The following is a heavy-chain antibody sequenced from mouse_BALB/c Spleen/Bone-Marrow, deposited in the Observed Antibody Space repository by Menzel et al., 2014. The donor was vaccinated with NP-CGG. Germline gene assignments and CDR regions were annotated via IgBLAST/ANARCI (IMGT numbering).Heavy chain of an antibody. CDR1: GFTFTDYY. Sequence: EVKLMESGGGLVQPGGSLRLSCATSGFTFTDYYMSWVRQPPGKALEWLGFIRNKANGYTTEYSASVKGRFTISRDNSQSILYLQMNTLRAEDSATYYCARDRAARATGYYFDYWGQGITLTVSS. CDR3: ARDRAARATGYYFDY. CDR2: IRNKANGYTT. J-gene: IGHJ2*01. V-gene: IGHV7-3*02. D-gene: IGHD3-1*01.